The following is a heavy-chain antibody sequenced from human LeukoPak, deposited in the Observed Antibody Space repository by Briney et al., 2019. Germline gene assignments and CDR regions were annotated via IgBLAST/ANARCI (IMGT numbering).Heavy chain of an antibody. V-gene: IGHV1-69*05. CDR1: GGTFSSYA. Sequence: SVKVSCKASGGTFSSYAITWVRQAPGQGLEWMGGIIPIFGTANYAQKFQGRVTITTDESTSTAYMELSSLRSEDTAVYYCARASHITIFGVVILGSFDPWGQGTLVTVSS. CDR2: IIPIFGTA. D-gene: IGHD3-3*01. CDR3: ARASHITIFGVVILGSFDP. J-gene: IGHJ5*02.